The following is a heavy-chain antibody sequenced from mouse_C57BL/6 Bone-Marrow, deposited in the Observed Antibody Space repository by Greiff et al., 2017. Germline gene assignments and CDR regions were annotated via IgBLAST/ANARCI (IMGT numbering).Heavy chain of an antibody. CDR2: FYPGSGSI. Sequence: QVQLQQSGAELVKPGASVKLSCKAFGYIFTEYTIHWVKQRSGQGLEWIGWFYPGSGSIKYNERFKDKATLTADKSSNTVYMELSRLTSEDSAVYFCARHERYYDYEGYFDYWGQGTTLTVSS. J-gene: IGHJ2*01. CDR3: ARHERYYDYEGYFDY. V-gene: IGHV1-62-2*01. CDR1: GYIFTEYT. D-gene: IGHD2-4*01.